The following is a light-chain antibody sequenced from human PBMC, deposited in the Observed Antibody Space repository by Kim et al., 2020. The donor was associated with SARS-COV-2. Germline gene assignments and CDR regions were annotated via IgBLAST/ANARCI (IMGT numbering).Light chain of an antibody. CDR3: QAWDSRTVV. Sequence: SVSPGQTASITCSGDKLGDKYVCWYQQKPGQSPVLVMYEESKRPSGIPERVSGSKSGNTATLTISGIQAMDEAGYYCQAWDSRTVVFGGGTQLTVL. J-gene: IGLJ2*01. CDR2: EES. V-gene: IGLV3-1*01. CDR1: KLGDKY.